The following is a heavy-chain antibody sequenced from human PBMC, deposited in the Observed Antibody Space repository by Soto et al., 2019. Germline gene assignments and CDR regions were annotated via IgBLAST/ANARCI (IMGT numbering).Heavy chain of an antibody. CDR2: VKTDGST. Sequence: EVQLVESGGDLVQPGGSLSLSCAASGFTFSNYWMHWVRQAPGKGLLWVSRVKTDGSTYYADSVRGRFTIFRDNAKNTLYVQMNSLTVEDTAVYFCARGIRRHYGFDVWGQGTLVTVSS. D-gene: IGHD3-3*02. J-gene: IGHJ3*01. CDR3: ARGIRRHYGFDV. CDR1: GFTFSNYW. V-gene: IGHV3-74*01.